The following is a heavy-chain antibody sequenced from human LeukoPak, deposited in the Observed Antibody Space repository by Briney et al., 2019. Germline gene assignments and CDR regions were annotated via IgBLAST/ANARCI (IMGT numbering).Heavy chain of an antibody. J-gene: IGHJ4*02. D-gene: IGHD5-12*01. CDR3: ARARMRWLLDY. CDR1: GYTFTSFN. CDR2: INPSASST. Sequence: GASVTVSCTASGYTFTSFNMHWGRQAPGQGLEWMGIINPSASSTNYAQRSQDRVTFTRDTSTSTVYMELSSLRSEDTAVYYWARARMRWLLDYWGQGTLVSVSS. V-gene: IGHV1-46*01.